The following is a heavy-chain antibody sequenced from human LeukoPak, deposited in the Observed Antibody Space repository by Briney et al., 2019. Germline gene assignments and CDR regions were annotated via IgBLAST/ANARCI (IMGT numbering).Heavy chain of an antibody. V-gene: IGHV1-18*04. D-gene: IGHD5-12*01. Sequence: ASVKVSCKASGYTFTSYGFIWVEQAPGQGLEGMGWVRAYNGNTGSVQKFQGKVTMTTDTSTSTVYMELRSLTSDDTAVYYCARSPSGYDRLIDYWGQGTLVTVSS. CDR1: GYTFTSYG. J-gene: IGHJ4*02. CDR3: ARSPSGYDRLIDY. CDR2: VRAYNGNT.